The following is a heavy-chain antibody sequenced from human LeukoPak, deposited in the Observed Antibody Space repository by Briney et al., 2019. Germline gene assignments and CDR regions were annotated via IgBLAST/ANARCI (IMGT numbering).Heavy chain of an antibody. CDR2: IYSGGNT. CDR1: GLIVSDYY. CDR3: AGGDSTAKVPKYPYSGLGV. J-gene: IGHJ6*02. Sequence: GSLRLSCAASGLIVSDYYISWVRQAPGKGLEWVAVIYSGGNTYYADSVKGRFSLSRDTSNNTLFLHLTSLRGEDTALYYCAGGDSTAKVPKYPYSGLGVWGQGTTVTVSS. D-gene: IGHD1-26*01. V-gene: IGHV3-66*01.